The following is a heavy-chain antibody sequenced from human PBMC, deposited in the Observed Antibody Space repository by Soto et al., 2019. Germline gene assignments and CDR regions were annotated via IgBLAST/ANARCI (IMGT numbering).Heavy chain of an antibody. CDR1: GGSISSSSYY. CDR2: IYYSGST. D-gene: IGHD1-26*01. J-gene: IGHJ2*01. CDR3: ARLGGSYLGWYFDL. Sequence: PSETLSLTCTVSGGSISSSSYYWGWIRQPPGKGLEWIGSIYYSGSTYYNPSLKSRVTISVDTSKNQFSLKLSSVTAADTAVYYCARLGGSYLGWYFDLWGRGTLVTVSS. V-gene: IGHV4-39*01.